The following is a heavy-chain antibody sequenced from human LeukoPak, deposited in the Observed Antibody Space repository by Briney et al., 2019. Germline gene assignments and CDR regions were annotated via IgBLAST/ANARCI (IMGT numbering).Heavy chain of an antibody. CDR3: ARFFDGTGFDI. CDR1: GYTFGDYY. D-gene: IGHD3-10*01. V-gene: IGHV1-2*02. Sequence: ASVKVFCKASGYTFGDYYMHWVRLAPGQGLEWMGWVSPKSGGTNYAQKFQGRVTITRDTSITTAYMELSRLRSDDTAVYYCARFFDGTGFDIWGQGTMVTVSS. J-gene: IGHJ3*02. CDR2: VSPKSGGT.